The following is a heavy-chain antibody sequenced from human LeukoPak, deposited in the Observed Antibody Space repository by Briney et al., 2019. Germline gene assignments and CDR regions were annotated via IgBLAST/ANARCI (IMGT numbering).Heavy chain of an antibody. V-gene: IGHV1-69*13. Sequence: SVKVSCKASGGTFSSYAISWVRQAPGQGLEWMGGIIPIFGTANYAQKFQGRVTITADESTSTAYMERSSLRSEDTAVYYCARGNPVDYGVKPQESFQHWGQGTLVTVSS. J-gene: IGHJ1*01. CDR3: ARGNPVDYGVKPQESFQH. CDR1: GGTFSSYA. CDR2: IIPIFGTA. D-gene: IGHD4-23*01.